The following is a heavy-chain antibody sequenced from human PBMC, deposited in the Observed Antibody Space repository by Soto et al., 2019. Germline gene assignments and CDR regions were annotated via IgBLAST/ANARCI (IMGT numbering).Heavy chain of an antibody. CDR2: IFSNDEK. J-gene: IGHJ6*02. Sequence: QVTLKESGPVLVKPTETLTLTCTASGFSLSNARMGVSWIRQPPGKALEWLAHIFSNDEKSYSTSLKSRLTISKDTSKSQVVLTMTNMDPVDTATYYCARILTIAAIPYYYYYGMDVWGQGTTVTVSS. V-gene: IGHV2-26*01. CDR1: GFSLSNARMG. D-gene: IGHD6-25*01. CDR3: ARILTIAAIPYYYYYGMDV.